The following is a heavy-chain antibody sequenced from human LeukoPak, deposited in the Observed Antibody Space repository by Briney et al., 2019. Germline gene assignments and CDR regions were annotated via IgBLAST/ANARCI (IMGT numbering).Heavy chain of an antibody. CDR1: GFTVSSNY. V-gene: IGHV3-66*02. CDR2: IYSGGST. CDR3: ARGGDYFDY. J-gene: IGHJ4*02. Sequence: GGSLRLSCVASGFTVSSNYMNWVRQAPGKGLEWVSVIYSGGSTYYADSVKGRFTISRDNSKNTLYLQMNSLRTEDTAVYYCARGGDYFDYWGQGTLVTVSS.